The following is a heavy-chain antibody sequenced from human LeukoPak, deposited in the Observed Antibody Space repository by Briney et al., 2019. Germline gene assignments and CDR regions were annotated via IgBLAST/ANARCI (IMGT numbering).Heavy chain of an antibody. J-gene: IGHJ5*02. Sequence: GESLRISCKGSGYTFTSYWIVWVRQMPGKGLEWMGIIYPGDSDTRYSPSFQGQVTISADKSISTAYLQWSSLKASDTAMYYCARLAYYYDSSGYLYNWFDPWGQGTLVTVSS. CDR1: GYTFTSYW. CDR2: IYPGDSDT. D-gene: IGHD3-22*01. V-gene: IGHV5-51*01. CDR3: ARLAYYYDSSGYLYNWFDP.